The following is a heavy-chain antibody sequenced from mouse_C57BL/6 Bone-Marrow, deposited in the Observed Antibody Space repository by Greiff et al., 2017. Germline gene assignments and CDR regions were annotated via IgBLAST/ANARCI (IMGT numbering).Heavy chain of an antibody. CDR2: IYPGDGDT. D-gene: IGHD1-1*01. V-gene: IGHV1-80*01. CDR1: GYAFSSYW. Sequence: QVQLKQSGAELVKPGASVKISCKASGYAFSSYWMNWVKQRPGKGLEWIGQIYPGDGDTNYNGKFKGKATLTADKSSSTAYMQLSSLTSEDSAVYFCARSSTTVEDYFDYWGQGTTLTVSS. J-gene: IGHJ2*01. CDR3: ARSSTTVEDYFDY.